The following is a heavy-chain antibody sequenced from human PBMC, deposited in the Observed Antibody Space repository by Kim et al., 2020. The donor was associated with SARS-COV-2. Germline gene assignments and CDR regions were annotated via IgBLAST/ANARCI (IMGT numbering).Heavy chain of an antibody. J-gene: IGHJ4*02. CDR2: ISSRGGST. CDR1: GFTFSSYA. CDR3: ARSHDILTSFDY. D-gene: IGHD3-9*01. Sequence: GGSLRLSCEASGFTFSSYAMSWVRQAPGKGLEWVSTISSRGGSTYYGDSVKGRFTISRDKSKNTLYLEINSLRAGDTAIYYCARSHDILTSFDYWGQGTLVTVSS. V-gene: IGHV3-23*01.